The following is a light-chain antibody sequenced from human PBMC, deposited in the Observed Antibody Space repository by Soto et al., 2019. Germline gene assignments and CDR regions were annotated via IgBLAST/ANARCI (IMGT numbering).Light chain of an antibody. V-gene: IGLV1-40*01. CDR3: QSYDSSLSGVV. J-gene: IGLJ2*01. Sequence: QSVLTQPPSVSGAPGQRVTISCTGSSSNIGAGYDVHWYQQLPGTAPKLLIYGNSNRPSGVPDRFSGSKSGTSAYLAITGLQAEDEAYYYCQSYDSSLSGVVFGGGTKLTVL. CDR1: SSNIGAGYD. CDR2: GNS.